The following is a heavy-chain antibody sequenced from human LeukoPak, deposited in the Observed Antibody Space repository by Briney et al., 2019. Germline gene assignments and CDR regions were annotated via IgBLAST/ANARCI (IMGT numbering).Heavy chain of an antibody. CDR2: ISSSSSTI. J-gene: IGHJ2*01. CDR3: ASSWYSSAWYVGFDL. V-gene: IGHV3-48*03. D-gene: IGHD6-19*01. Sequence: GGSLRLSCAASGITFSIYEMNWVRQAPGKGLEWVSYISSSSSTIYYADSVKGRFTISRDNAKNSLYLQMNSLRAEDTAVFYCASSWYSSAWYVGFDLWGCGTLVTVSS. CDR1: GITFSIYE.